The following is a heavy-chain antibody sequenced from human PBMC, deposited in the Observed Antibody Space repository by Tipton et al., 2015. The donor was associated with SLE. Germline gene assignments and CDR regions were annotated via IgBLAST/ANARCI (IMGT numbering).Heavy chain of an antibody. V-gene: IGHV4-34*01. J-gene: IGHJ4*02. CDR2: ITNNGNT. CDR1: GQSLSGFY. D-gene: IGHD6-19*01. Sequence: TLSLTCAVYGQSLSGFYWSWIRQSPGKGLEWIGRITNNGNTYYIPSLQSRVTMSVDTSKNQFSLKLSSVTAADTAVYYCARDRGGWYNFDSWGQGTLVTVSS. CDR3: ARDRGGWYNFDS.